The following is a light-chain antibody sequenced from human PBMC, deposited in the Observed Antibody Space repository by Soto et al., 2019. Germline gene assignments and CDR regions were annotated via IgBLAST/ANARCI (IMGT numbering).Light chain of an antibody. J-gene: IGKJ1*01. V-gene: IGKV1-5*03. CDR3: QHLWT. Sequence: DNKMTQSPSTLFGSVGDRVTITCRASQSISSWLAWYQQKPGKAPKLLIYKASSLESGVPSRFSGSGSGTEFTLTISSLQPDDFATYYCQHLWTFGQGTKVDIK. CDR1: QSISSW. CDR2: KAS.